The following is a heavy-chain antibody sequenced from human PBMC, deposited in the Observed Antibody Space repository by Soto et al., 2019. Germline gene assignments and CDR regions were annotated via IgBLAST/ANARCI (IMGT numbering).Heavy chain of an antibody. CDR3: AKSGSSRYYYYGMDV. CDR1: GFSFSSYG. D-gene: IGHD3-10*01. CDR2: ISYDGSNK. Sequence: GGSLRLSCAASGFSFSSYGMHWVRQAPGKGLEWVAVISYDGSNKYYADSVKGRFTISRDNSKSTLYLQMNSLRAEDTAVYYCAKSGSSRYYYYGMDVWGQGTTVTVSS. V-gene: IGHV3-30*18. J-gene: IGHJ6*02.